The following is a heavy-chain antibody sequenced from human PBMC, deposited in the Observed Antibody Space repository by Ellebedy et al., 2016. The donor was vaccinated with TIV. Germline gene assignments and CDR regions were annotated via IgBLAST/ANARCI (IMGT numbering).Heavy chain of an antibody. CDR2: ICYRVNT. V-gene: IGHV4-39*01. CDR3: ASLDVAVANWIDP. D-gene: IGHD3-10*02. J-gene: IGHJ5*02. Sequence: MPSETLSLTCNVSGASIDSGRYCWAWIRQSPGKGLEWIGNICYRVNTYYNPSLKSRVIISADTSKNLFSLRLSSVTAADTAVYYCASLDVAVANWIDPWGHGTLVTVSS. CDR1: GASIDSGRYC.